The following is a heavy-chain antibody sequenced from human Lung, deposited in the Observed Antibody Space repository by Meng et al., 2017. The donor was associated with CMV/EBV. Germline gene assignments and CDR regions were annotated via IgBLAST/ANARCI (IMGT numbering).Heavy chain of an antibody. CDR1: GYTFTSYG. D-gene: IGHD2-2*01. J-gene: IGHJ6*04. CDR2: ISAYNGNT. Sequence: ASXXVSXKASGYTFTSYGISWVRQAPGQGLEWMGWISAYNGNTNYAQKLQGRVTMTTDTSTSTAYMELRSLRSDDTAVYYCAREMDCSSTSCYVFPNYYYYGMDVWXKGTXVTVSS. CDR3: AREMDCSSTSCYVFPNYYYYGMDV. V-gene: IGHV1-18*01.